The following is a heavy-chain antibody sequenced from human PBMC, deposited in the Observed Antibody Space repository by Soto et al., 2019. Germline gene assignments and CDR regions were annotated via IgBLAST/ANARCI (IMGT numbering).Heavy chain of an antibody. CDR1: GGSISSSSYY. CDR3: ASNLDLYGDYGRPDY. J-gene: IGHJ4*02. Sequence: NPSETLSLTCTVSGGSISSSSYYWGWIRQPPGKGLEWIGSIYYSGSTYYNPSLKSRVTISVDTSKNQFSLKLSSVTAADTAVYYCASNLDLYGDYGRPDYWGQGTLVTVSS. D-gene: IGHD4-17*01. CDR2: IYYSGST. V-gene: IGHV4-39*01.